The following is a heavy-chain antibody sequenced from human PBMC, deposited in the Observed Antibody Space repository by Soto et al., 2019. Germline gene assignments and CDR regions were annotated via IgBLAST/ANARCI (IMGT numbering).Heavy chain of an antibody. V-gene: IGHV4-59*01. CDR1: GGSISSYY. J-gene: IGHJ6*02. CDR2: IYYSGST. CDR3: ARTENYYYYGMDV. Sequence: PSETLSLTSTVSGGSISSYYWSWIWQPPGKGLEWIGYIYYSGSTNYNPSLKSRVTISVDTSKNQFSLKLSSVTAADTAVYYCARTENYYYYGMDVWGQGTTVTVSS.